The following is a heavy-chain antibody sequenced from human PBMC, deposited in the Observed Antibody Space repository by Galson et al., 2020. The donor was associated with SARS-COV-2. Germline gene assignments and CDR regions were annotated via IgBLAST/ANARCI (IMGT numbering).Heavy chain of an antibody. Sequence: GGSLRLSCAASGFPLSSYSMNWVRQAPGKGLEWVSSISAGSSYIYYAASVKGRFTISRDNAKNSLYLQMNSLGAEDTAVYYCARVGGMATTPANYYYYGLDVWGQGTTVTVSS. CDR3: ARVGGMATTPANYYYYGLDV. V-gene: IGHV3-21*01. D-gene: IGHD2-15*01. J-gene: IGHJ6*02. CDR2: ISAGSSYI. CDR1: GFPLSSYS.